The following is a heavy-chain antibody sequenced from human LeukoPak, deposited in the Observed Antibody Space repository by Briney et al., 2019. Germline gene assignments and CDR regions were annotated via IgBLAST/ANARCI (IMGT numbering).Heavy chain of an antibody. CDR3: ASHGSRDGYNFWNY. D-gene: IGHD5-24*01. Sequence: KPGGSLRLSCAASGFTFSEYGFHWVRQAPGKGLEWVSSISSSSSYIYYADSVKGRFTISRDNAKNSLYLQMNSLRAEDTAVYYCASHGSRDGYNFWNYWGQGTLVTVSS. CDR1: GFTFSEYG. V-gene: IGHV3-21*01. CDR2: ISSSSSYI. J-gene: IGHJ4*02.